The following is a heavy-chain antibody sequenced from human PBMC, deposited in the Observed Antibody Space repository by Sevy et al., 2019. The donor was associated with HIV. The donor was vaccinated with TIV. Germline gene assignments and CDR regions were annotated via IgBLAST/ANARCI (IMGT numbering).Heavy chain of an antibody. CDR3: ARAFRREAYTPDY. J-gene: IGHJ4*02. CDR1: GFSFSNFG. D-gene: IGHD4-4*01. Sequence: GGSLRLSCIASGFSFSNFGMHWVRQAPGKGLEWVATIRLDGSARYYATSVKGRFTISRDNAKNSLFLQMNSLRVEDTAVYYCARAFRREAYTPDYWGQGSLVTVSS. CDR2: IRLDGSAR. V-gene: IGHV3-7*03.